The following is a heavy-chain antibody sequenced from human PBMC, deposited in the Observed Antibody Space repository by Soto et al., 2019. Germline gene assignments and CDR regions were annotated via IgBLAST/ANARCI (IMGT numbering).Heavy chain of an antibody. CDR1: GYTFTSYD. Sequence: QVQLVQSGAEVKKPGASVKVSCKASGYTFTSYDINWVRQATGQGLEWMGWMNPNSGNTGYAQKFPGRVTMTRNTSISTAYMELSSLRSEDTAVYYCARVTGGYCSGGSCYYYYMDVWGKGTTVTVSS. CDR2: MNPNSGNT. CDR3: ARVTGGYCSGGSCYYYYMDV. D-gene: IGHD2-15*01. V-gene: IGHV1-8*01. J-gene: IGHJ6*03.